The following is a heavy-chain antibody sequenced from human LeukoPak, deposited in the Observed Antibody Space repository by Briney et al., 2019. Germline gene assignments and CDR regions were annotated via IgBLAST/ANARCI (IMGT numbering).Heavy chain of an antibody. CDR3: ARDIVVVTAILDY. CDR2: IKHDGSDK. Sequence: GGSLRLSCAASGFTFSNYWMSWVRQAPGKGLEWVANIKHDGSDKYYLDSVKGRFTISRDNVKNSLYLQMNSLRTEDTAVYYCARDIVVVTAILDYWGQGTLVTVSS. D-gene: IGHD2-21*02. J-gene: IGHJ4*02. CDR1: GFTFSNYW. V-gene: IGHV3-7*03.